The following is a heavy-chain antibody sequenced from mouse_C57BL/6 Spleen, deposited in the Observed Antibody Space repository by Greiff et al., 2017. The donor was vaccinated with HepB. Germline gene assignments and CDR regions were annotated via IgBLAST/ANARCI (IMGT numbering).Heavy chain of an antibody. CDR2: INPYNGGT. CDR1: GYTFTDYY. V-gene: IGHV1-19*01. Sequence: VQLQQSGPVLVKPGASVKMSCKASGYTFTDYYMNWVKQSHGKSLEWIGVINPYNGGTSYNQKFKGKATLTVDKSSSTAYMELNSLTSEDSAVYYCARMGYYYGSSRYYFDYWGQGTTLTVSS. J-gene: IGHJ2*01. CDR3: ARMGYYYGSSRYYFDY. D-gene: IGHD1-1*01.